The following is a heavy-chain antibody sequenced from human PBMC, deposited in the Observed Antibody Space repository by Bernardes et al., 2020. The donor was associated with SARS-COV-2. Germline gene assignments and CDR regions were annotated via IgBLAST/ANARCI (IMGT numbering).Heavy chain of an antibody. CDR1: GGSISSYY. Sequence: SETLSLTCTVSGGSISSYYWSWIRQPPGKGLEWIGYIYYSGSTNYNPSLKSRVTISVDTSKNQFSLKLSSVTAADTAVYYCARANRVWGSYRPDAFDIWGQGTMVTVSS. CDR2: IYYSGST. J-gene: IGHJ3*02. CDR3: ARANRVWGSYRPDAFDI. D-gene: IGHD3-16*02. V-gene: IGHV4-59*01.